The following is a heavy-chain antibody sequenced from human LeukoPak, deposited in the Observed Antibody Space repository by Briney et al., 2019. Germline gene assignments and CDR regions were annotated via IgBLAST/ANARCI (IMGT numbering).Heavy chain of an antibody. CDR1: GFTFSSYG. CDR2: ISYDGRNQ. V-gene: IGHV3-30*18. J-gene: IGHJ4*02. D-gene: IGHD4-17*01. CDR3: AKSRAPNYGDYAWYSDY. Sequence: GGSLRLSCAASGFTFSSYGMHWVRQAPGKGLEWVAVISYDGRNQYYADSMKGRFTISRDNSMHTLYLHMDSLRVEDTAVYFCAKSRAPNYGDYAWYSDYWGQGALVTVSS.